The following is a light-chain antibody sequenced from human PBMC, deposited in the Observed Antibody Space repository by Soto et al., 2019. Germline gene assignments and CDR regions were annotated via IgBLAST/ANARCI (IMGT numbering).Light chain of an antibody. Sequence: DIQMTQSPSSLSASVGDRVTITCRASQSISSYLNWYQQKPGKAPKLLIYAASSLQSGVPSRFSGSGSGTDFTLTISNLQPEDFATYYCQQSYSTPWGFGQGTKVEIK. J-gene: IGKJ1*01. CDR2: AAS. V-gene: IGKV1-39*01. CDR1: QSISSY. CDR3: QQSYSTPWG.